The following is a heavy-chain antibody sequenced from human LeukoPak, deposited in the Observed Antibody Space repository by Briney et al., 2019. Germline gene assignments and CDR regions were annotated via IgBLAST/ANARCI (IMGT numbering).Heavy chain of an antibody. CDR1: GFTFSGYE. Sequence: GGSLRLSCAASGFTFSGYEMNWVRQAPGKGLEWVSYISSSGSTIYYADSVKGRFTISRDNAKNSLYLQMSSLRAEDTAVYYCARGAARYYDSSGSWTVDYWGQGTLVTVSS. J-gene: IGHJ4*02. CDR3: ARGAARYYDSSGSWTVDY. D-gene: IGHD3-22*01. CDR2: ISSSGSTI. V-gene: IGHV3-48*03.